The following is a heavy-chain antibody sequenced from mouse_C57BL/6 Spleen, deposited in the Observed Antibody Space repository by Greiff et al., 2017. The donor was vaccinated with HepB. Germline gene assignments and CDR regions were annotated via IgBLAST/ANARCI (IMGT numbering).Heavy chain of an antibody. V-gene: IGHV5-4*01. Sequence: EVQLVESGGGLVKPGGSLKLSCAASGFTFSSYAMSWVRQTPEKRLEWVATISDGGSYTYYPDNVKGRFTISRDNAKNNLYLQMSHLKSEDTAMYYCARDYDGYYLYYFDYWGQGTTLTVSS. CDR1: GFTFSSYA. CDR3: ARDYDGYYLYYFDY. J-gene: IGHJ2*01. D-gene: IGHD2-3*01. CDR2: ISDGGSYT.